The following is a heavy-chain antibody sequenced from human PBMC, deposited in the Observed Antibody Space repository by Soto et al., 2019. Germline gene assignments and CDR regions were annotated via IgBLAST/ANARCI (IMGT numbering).Heavy chain of an antibody. Sequence: QVQLMESGGGVVQPGRSLRLSCAASGFTFSSSDIHWVRQAPGKGLEWVAHISIDTHRQYYADHVKGRFTGSRDNSKNTVYLQMNSLRAEDTAIYYCARGPTSGAFDIWGRGTLVTVSS. CDR3: ARGPTSGAFDI. J-gene: IGHJ3*02. CDR1: GFTFSSSD. CDR2: ISIDTHRQ. D-gene: IGHD1-26*01. V-gene: IGHV3-30*03.